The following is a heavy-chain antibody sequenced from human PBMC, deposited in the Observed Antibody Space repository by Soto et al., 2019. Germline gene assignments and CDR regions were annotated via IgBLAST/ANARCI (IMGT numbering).Heavy chain of an antibody. D-gene: IGHD6-13*01. CDR1: GYTFTSYD. CDR2: MNPNSGNT. J-gene: IGHJ6*03. V-gene: IGHV1-8*01. Sequence: ASVKVSCKASGYTFTSYDINWVRQATGQGLEWMGWMNPNSGNTGYAQKFQGRVTMTRNTSISTAYMELSSLRSEDTAVYYCARNWVAASSYYYYYMDVWGKGTTVTVSS. CDR3: ARNWVAASSYYYYYMDV.